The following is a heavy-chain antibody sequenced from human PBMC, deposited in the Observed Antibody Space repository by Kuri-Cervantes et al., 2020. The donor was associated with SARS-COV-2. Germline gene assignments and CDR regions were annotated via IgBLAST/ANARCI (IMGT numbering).Heavy chain of an antibody. CDR3: AKDRVGVQDF. CDR1: GFTFSDYY. D-gene: IGHD2-21*01. CDR2: ISHEGKNK. J-gene: IGHJ4*02. Sequence: GGSRRLSCAASGFTFSDYYMSWIRQAPGKGLEWVAVISHEGKNKKCIASGKGRFTISRDNSQNTLYLHMKSLRSEDTAMYYCAKDRVGVQDFWGQGTLVTVSS. V-gene: IGHV3-30*18.